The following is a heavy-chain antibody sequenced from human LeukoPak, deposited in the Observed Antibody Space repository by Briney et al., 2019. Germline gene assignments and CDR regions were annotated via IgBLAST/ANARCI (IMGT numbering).Heavy chain of an antibody. J-gene: IGHJ6*03. CDR3: ATTPKGGSSWSYYYYYMDV. D-gene: IGHD6-13*01. Sequence: ASVKVSCKASGYTFTSYAMNWVRQAPGKGLEWMGGFDPEDGETIYAQKFQGRVTMTEDTSTDTAYMELSSLRSEDTAVYYCATTPKGGSSWSYYYYYMDVWGKGTTVTVSS. CDR1: GYTFTSYA. CDR2: FDPEDGET. V-gene: IGHV1-24*01.